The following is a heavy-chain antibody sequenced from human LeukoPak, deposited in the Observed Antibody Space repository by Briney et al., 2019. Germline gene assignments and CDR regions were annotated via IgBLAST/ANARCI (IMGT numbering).Heavy chain of an antibody. D-gene: IGHD5-24*01. V-gene: IGHV3-9*01. CDR1: GFTFDDYA. Sequence: KAGGSLRLSCAASGFTFDDYAMHWVRQAPGKGLEWVSGITWNSGSMGYADSVKGRFTISRDNAKKSLNLQMNSLRAEDTALYYCAKDGGDGYNNYRGRNFQHWGQGTLVTVSS. J-gene: IGHJ1*01. CDR2: ITWNSGSM. CDR3: AKDGGDGYNNYRGRNFQH.